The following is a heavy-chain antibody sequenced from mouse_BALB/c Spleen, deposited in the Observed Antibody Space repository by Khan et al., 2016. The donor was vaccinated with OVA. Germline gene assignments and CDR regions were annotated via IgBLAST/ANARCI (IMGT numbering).Heavy chain of an antibody. Sequence: QVQLTESGPALVAPSQSLSITCTISGFSLTDYGVHWVRQPPGKGLEWLVVIWSDGSTTYNSALKSRLSISKDNSKSQVFLKMNSLQTDDTAVYYCARQPYYHYYVMDYWGQGTSVTVSS. V-gene: IGHV2-6-1*01. CDR1: GFSLTDYG. CDR2: IWSDGST. D-gene: IGHD2-10*01. CDR3: ARQPYYHYYVMDY. J-gene: IGHJ4*01.